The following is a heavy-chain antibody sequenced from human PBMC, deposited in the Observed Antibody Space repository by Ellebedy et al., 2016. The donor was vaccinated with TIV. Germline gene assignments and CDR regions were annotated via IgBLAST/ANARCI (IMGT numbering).Heavy chain of an antibody. CDR1: GFTVSSYW. CDR3: VRGTSDWYGMDY. CDR2: INSDESTI. Sequence: GESLKISCAASGFTVSSYWMHWVRQVPGKGLVWVSRINSDESTIDYADSVKGRFTISRDSAENTLYLQMNSLRTEDTAVYHCVRGTSDWYGMDYWGQGNLVTVSS. J-gene: IGHJ4*02. V-gene: IGHV3-74*01. D-gene: IGHD6-19*01.